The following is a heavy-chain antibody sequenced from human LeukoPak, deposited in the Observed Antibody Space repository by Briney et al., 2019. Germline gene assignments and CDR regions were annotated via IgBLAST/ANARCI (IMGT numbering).Heavy chain of an antibody. CDR2: IYYSGST. V-gene: IGHV4-59*01. J-gene: IGHJ4*02. D-gene: IGHD2-15*01. CDR3: ASLNPYDCSGGSCYPGGFDY. CDR1: GGSISSYY. Sequence: SETLSLTCTVSGGSISSYYWSWIRQPPGKGLEWIGYIYYSGSTNYNPSLKSRVTISVDTSKNQFSLKLSSVTAADTAVYYRASLNPYDCSGGSCYPGGFDYWGQGTLVTVSS.